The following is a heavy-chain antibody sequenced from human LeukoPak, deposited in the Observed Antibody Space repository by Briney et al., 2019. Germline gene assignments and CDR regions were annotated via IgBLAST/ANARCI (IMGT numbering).Heavy chain of an antibody. V-gene: IGHV1-46*01. Sequence: ASVKVSCKASGYTFTSYYMHWVRQAPGQGLEWMGIINPSRDSTSYAQKFQGRVTVTRDTSTSTVYMELSSLRSEDTAVYYCARGAWDYDSSGYYYPFDYWGQGTLVTVSS. D-gene: IGHD3-22*01. CDR1: GYTFTSYY. CDR2: INPSRDST. CDR3: ARGAWDYDSSGYYYPFDY. J-gene: IGHJ4*02.